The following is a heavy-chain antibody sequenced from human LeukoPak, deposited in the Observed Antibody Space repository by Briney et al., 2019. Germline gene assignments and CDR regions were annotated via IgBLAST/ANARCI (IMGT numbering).Heavy chain of an antibody. CDR3: ARWAVTTSDYFDY. Sequence: SETLSLTCTVSGGSISSYYWSWIRQPPGKGLEWIGYIYYSGSTNYNPSLKSRVTISVDTSKNQFSLKLSSVTAADTAVYYCARWAVTTSDYFDYWGQGTLVTVSS. J-gene: IGHJ4*02. CDR1: GGSISSYY. D-gene: IGHD4-17*01. CDR2: IYYSGST. V-gene: IGHV4-59*01.